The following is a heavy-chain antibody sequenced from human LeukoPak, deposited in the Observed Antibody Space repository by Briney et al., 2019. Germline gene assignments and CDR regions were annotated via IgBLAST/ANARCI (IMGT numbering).Heavy chain of an antibody. CDR1: GFPFSSYA. Sequence: PGGSLSLSCAASGFPFSSYAMSWVRQAPGKGLERVSAISGSGGSTYYADSVKGRFTISRDNSKNTLYLQMNSLRAEDTAVYYCAKDAMIVARFDYWGQGTLVTVSS. CDR3: AKDAMIVARFDY. CDR2: ISGSGGST. D-gene: IGHD3-22*01. V-gene: IGHV3-23*01. J-gene: IGHJ4*02.